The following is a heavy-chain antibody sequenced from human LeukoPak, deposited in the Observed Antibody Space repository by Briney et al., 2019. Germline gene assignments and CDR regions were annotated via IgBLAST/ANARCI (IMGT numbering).Heavy chain of an antibody. V-gene: IGHV3-23*01. D-gene: IGHD2-15*01. CDR3: AKANVVAAMADWFDP. Sequence: PGRSLRLSCAASGFTFSSYAMSWVRQAPGKGLEWVSAISGSGGSTYYADCVKGRFTISRDNSKNTLYLQMNSLRAEDTAVYYCAKANVVAAMADWFDPWGQGTLVTVSS. CDR1: GFTFSSYA. J-gene: IGHJ5*02. CDR2: ISGSGGST.